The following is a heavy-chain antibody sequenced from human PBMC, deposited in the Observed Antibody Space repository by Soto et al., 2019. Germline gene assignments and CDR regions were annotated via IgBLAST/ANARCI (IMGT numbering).Heavy chain of an antibody. J-gene: IGHJ4*02. D-gene: IGHD3-10*01. CDR1: GGSFSGYY. CDR3: ASYYYYGSGAY. V-gene: IGHV4-34*01. Sequence: SETLSLTCAVYGGSFSGYYWSWIRQPPGKGLEWIGEINHSGSTNYNPSLKSRVTISVDTSKNQFSLKLSSVTAADTAVYYCASYYYYGSGAYWGQGTLVTVSS. CDR2: INHSGST.